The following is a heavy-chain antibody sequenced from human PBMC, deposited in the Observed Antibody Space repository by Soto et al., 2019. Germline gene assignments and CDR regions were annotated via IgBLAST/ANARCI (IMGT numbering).Heavy chain of an antibody. CDR1: GFTFSSYA. J-gene: IGHJ4*02. Sequence: GGSLRLSCASSGFTFSSYAMSWVRQAPGKGLEWVSAISGSGGSTYYADSVKGRFTISRDNSKNTLYLQMNSLRAEDTAVYYCAKTRGYSYERPNYFDYWGQGTLVTVSS. V-gene: IGHV3-23*01. D-gene: IGHD5-18*01. CDR2: ISGSGGST. CDR3: AKTRGYSYERPNYFDY.